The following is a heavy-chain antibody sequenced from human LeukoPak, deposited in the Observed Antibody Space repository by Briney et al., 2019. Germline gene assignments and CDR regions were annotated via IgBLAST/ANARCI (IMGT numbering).Heavy chain of an antibody. Sequence: PSETPSLTCAVYGGSFSGYYWSSVRQPPGKGRELIGEINHSGSTNYNPSPKSRVTISVDTSKNQFSLKLSSVTAADTAVYYCARVALRSSSWYSAPDYWGQGTLVTVSS. D-gene: IGHD6-13*01. CDR3: ARVALRSSSWYSAPDY. V-gene: IGHV4-34*01. CDR1: GGSFSGYY. J-gene: IGHJ4*02. CDR2: INHSGST.